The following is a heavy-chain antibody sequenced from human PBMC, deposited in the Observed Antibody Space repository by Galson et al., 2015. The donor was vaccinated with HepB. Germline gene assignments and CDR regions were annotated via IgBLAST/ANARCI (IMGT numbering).Heavy chain of an antibody. CDR2: LSGSGGST. D-gene: IGHD7-27*01. CDR3: AKDLLGPSDY. V-gene: IGHV3-23*01. CDR1: GFTFSSYA. J-gene: IGHJ4*02. Sequence: SLRLSCAASGFTFSSYAMIWVRQAPGKGLEWVSTLSGSGGSTYYADSVKGRFTISRDNSKNTLYLQMNSLRAEDTAVYYCAKDLLGPSDYWGQGTLVTVSS.